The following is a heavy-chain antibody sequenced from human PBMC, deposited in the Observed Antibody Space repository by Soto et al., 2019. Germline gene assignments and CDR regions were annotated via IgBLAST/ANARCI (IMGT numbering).Heavy chain of an antibody. CDR2: IWYDGSNK. D-gene: IGHD3-10*01. J-gene: IGHJ4*02. CDR1: GFTFSSYG. CDR3: ARDRVYYYGSGSYPYPGY. V-gene: IGHV3-33*01. Sequence: GGSLRLSCAASGFTFSSYGMHWVRQAPGKGLEWVAVIWYDGSNKYYADSVKGRFTISRDNSKNTLYLQMNSLRAEDTAVYYCARDRVYYYGSGSYPYPGYWGQGTLVTVSS.